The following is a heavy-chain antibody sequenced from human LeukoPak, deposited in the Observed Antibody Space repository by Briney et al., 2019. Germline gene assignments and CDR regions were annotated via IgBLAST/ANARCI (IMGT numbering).Heavy chain of an antibody. J-gene: IGHJ4*02. CDR3: ARLLGGNYFDN. CDR1: GITFSSYW. V-gene: IGHV3-7*04. Sequence: GGSLRLSCAAPGITFSSYWMSWVRQAPGKGLEWVANIKQDGSDKYYVDSVKGRFTISRDNAKNSLYLQLNSLTAEDTAVYYCARLLGGNYFDNWGQGTLVTLSS. D-gene: IGHD1-26*01. CDR2: IKQDGSDK.